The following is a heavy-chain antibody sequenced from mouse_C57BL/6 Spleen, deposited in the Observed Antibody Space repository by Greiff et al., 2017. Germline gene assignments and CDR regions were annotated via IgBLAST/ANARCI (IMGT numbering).Heavy chain of an antibody. Sequence: DVKLVESGGGLVKPGGSLKLSCAASGFTFSSYAMSWVRQTPEKRLEWVATISDGGSYTYYPDNVKGRVTISRDNAKNNLYLQMSHLKSEDTAMYYCARALYGSSYGYYAMDYWGQGTSVTVSS. CDR2: ISDGGSYT. V-gene: IGHV5-4*03. D-gene: IGHD1-1*01. CDR1: GFTFSSYA. CDR3: ARALYGSSYGYYAMDY. J-gene: IGHJ4*01.